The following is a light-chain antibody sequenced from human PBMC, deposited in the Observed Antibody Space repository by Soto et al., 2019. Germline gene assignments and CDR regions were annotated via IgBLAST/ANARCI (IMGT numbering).Light chain of an antibody. J-gene: IGKJ1*01. CDR1: QTVSSSY. Sequence: EIVLTQSPGTLSLSPGETATLSCRASQTVSSSYLAWYQQKPGQAPRLLIYGASSRATGIPDRFRGSGSGTDFTLTIRRLEPEDFAVYYCQQYGSSYPWTLGQGTKVDIK. CDR2: GAS. V-gene: IGKV3-20*01. CDR3: QQYGSSYPWT.